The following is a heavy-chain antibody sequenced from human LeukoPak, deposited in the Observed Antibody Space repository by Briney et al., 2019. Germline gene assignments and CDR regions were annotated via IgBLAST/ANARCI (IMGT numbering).Heavy chain of an antibody. CDR1: GFTFSSYA. D-gene: IGHD4-23*01. J-gene: IGHJ3*02. V-gene: IGHV3-30-3*01. Sequence: GGSLRLSCAASGFTFSSYAMHWVRQAPGKGLEWVAVISYDGSNKYYADSVKGRFTISRDNSKNTLYLQMNSLRAEDAAVYYCARVNPVKAFDIWGQATMVTVSS. CDR2: ISYDGSNK. CDR3: ARVNPVKAFDI.